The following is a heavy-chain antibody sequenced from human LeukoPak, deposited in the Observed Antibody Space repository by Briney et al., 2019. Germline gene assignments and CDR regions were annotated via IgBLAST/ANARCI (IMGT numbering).Heavy chain of an antibody. CDR2: INQDGSKE. Sequence: GGSLRLSCTASGFIFSNYWMTWVRQAPGKGLEWVAQINQDGSKEYYIDSVKARFSISRDNARNSLSLQMNSLRAEDTAVYYCVRDGGVSGYDLLDYWGQGTMVTVSS. J-gene: IGHJ4*02. V-gene: IGHV3-7*01. CDR3: VRDGGVSGYDLLDY. D-gene: IGHD5-12*01. CDR1: GFIFSNYW.